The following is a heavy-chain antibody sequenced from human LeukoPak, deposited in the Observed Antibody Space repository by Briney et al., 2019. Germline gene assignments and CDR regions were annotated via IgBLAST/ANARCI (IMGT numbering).Heavy chain of an antibody. CDR1: GGSIIDYY. D-gene: IGHD6-19*01. V-gene: IGHV4-4*07. J-gene: IGHJ5*02. Sequence: SETLSLTCTASGGSIIDYYWSWIQQPAGKGLEWIGRIYSSGSTNYNPSLKSRVTISVDKSKNQFSLKMTSVTAADTAVYYCARMVQGYSSVWPETGNNWFDPWGQGTLVTVSS. CDR3: ARMVQGYSSVWPETGNNWFDP. CDR2: IYSSGST.